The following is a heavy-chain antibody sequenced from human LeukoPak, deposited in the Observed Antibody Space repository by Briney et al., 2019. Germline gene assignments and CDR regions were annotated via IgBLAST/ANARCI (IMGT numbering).Heavy chain of an antibody. CDR3: ARVGEGYGSGRRENYYYYYMDV. J-gene: IGHJ6*03. D-gene: IGHD3-10*01. V-gene: IGHV4-59*01. CDR1: GGSISNYY. Sequence: SETLSLTCTVSGGSISNYYWSWIRQPPGKGLEWIGYIHYSGSTNYNSSLKSRVTISVDTSKNQFSLKLSSVTAADTAVYYCARVGEGYGSGRRENYYYYYMDVWGKGTTVTISS. CDR2: IHYSGST.